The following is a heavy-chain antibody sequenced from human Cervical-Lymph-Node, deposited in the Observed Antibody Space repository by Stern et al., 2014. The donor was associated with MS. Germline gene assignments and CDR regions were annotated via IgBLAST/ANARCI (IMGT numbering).Heavy chain of an antibody. Sequence: VQLVESGGGLVKPGGSLRLSCAASGFTFSSYSMNWVRQAPGKGLEWVSSISSSSSYIYYADSVKGRFTISRDNAKNSLYLQMNSLRAEDSAVYYCASHRDYDSSGFDYWGQGTLVTVSS. CDR3: ASHRDYDSSGFDY. CDR1: GFTFSSYS. V-gene: IGHV3-21*01. CDR2: ISSSSSYI. D-gene: IGHD3-22*01. J-gene: IGHJ4*02.